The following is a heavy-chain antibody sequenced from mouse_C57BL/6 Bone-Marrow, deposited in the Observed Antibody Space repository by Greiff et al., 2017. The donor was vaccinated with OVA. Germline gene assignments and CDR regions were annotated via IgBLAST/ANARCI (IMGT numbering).Heavy chain of an antibody. J-gene: IGHJ2*01. CDR1: GFTIKDYY. CDR3: ARLGGADASNYESDY. V-gene: IGHV14-2*01. CDR2: IDPEDGET. D-gene: IGHD2-5*01. Sequence: EVHLVESGAELVKPGASVKLSCTASGFTIKDYYMHWVKQRTEQGLEWIGRIDPEDGETKYAQNFQGKATITADTSSNTAYLQISSLTSEDTADYYCARLGGADASNYESDYWGQGTTLTVSS.